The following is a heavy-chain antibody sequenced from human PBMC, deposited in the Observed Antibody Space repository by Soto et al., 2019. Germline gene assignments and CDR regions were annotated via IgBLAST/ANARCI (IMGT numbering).Heavy chain of an antibody. J-gene: IGHJ4*02. CDR3: AAALCSGGKCYLFFDY. CDR1: GFTFTSSA. Sequence: GASVKVSCKASGFTFTSSAVQWVRQARGQRLEWIGWIVVGSGNTNYAQKFQERVTITRDMSTSTAYMELSSLRSEDTAVYYCAAALCSGGKCYLFFDYWGQGTLVTVSS. V-gene: IGHV1-58*01. CDR2: IVVGSGNT. D-gene: IGHD2-15*01.